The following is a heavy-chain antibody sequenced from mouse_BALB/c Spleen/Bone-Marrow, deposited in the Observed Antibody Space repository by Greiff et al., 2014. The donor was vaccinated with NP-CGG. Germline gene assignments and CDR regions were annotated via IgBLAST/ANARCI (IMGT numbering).Heavy chain of an antibody. J-gene: IGHJ4*01. D-gene: IGHD1-2*01. V-gene: IGHV1-87*01. CDR1: GYTFTSYW. CDR2: IYPGDGDT. CDR3: ARRDYGIRENYYAMDY. Sequence: QVQLQQPGAELARPGASVKLSCKASGYTFTSYWMHWVKQRPGQGLEWIGAIYPGDGDTRYTQKFKGKATLTADKSSSTAYMQLSSLASEDSAVYYCARRDYGIRENYYAMDYWGQGTSVTVSS.